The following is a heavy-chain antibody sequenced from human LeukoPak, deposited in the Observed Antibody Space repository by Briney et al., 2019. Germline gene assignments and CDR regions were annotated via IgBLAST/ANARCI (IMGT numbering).Heavy chain of an antibody. J-gene: IGHJ5*02. V-gene: IGHV3-30-3*01. Sequence: GGSLRLSCAASGFTFSNYAMHWVRQAPGKGLEWVAVISYDGTNKYYADSVKGRFTMSRDNSKNTLYLQMNSLRAEDTAVYYCARDQSGHLLYLSWFDPWDQGTLVTVSS. D-gene: IGHD2-2*02. CDR3: ARDQSGHLLYLSWFDP. CDR1: GFTFSNYA. CDR2: ISYDGTNK.